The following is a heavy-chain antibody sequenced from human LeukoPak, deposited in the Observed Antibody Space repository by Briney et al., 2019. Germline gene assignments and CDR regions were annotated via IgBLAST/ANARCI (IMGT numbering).Heavy chain of an antibody. CDR2: ISYDGSNK. Sequence: GGSLRLSCAACGFTFSSYPMHWVRQAPGKGLEWVAIISYDGSNKYYADSVKGRFTISRDNSKNTLSLQMNSLRPEDTAVYNCARGVGSHGNYCDYWGQGTLVTVSA. CDR1: GFTFSSYP. D-gene: IGHD1-26*01. CDR3: ARGVGSHGNYCDY. V-gene: IGHV3-30*04. J-gene: IGHJ4*02.